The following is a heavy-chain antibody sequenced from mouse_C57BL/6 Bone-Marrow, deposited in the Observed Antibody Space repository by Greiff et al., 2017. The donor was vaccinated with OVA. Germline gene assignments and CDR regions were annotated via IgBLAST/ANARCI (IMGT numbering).Heavy chain of an antibody. Sequence: EVQLQQSGAELVRPGASVKLSCTASGFNIKDDYMHWVKQRPEQGLEWIGWIDPETGDTEYASKFQGKATITADTSSNTAYLQLSSLTSEDTAVYYCTKSNYDWCAYWGQGTLVTVSA. CDR1: GFNIKDDY. J-gene: IGHJ3*01. CDR2: IDPETGDT. V-gene: IGHV14-4*01. CDR3: TKSNYDWCAY. D-gene: IGHD2-5*01.